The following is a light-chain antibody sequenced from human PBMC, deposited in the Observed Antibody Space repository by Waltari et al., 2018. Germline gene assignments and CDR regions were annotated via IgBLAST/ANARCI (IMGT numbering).Light chain of an antibody. V-gene: IGKV1-9*01. CDR2: AAS. J-gene: IGKJ3*01. Sequence: IQLTQSPSSLSASVGDRVTITCRASQGISSYLAWYQQKPGKAPKLLIYAASTLQSGVPSRFSSSRSGTDFTLTISSLQPEDFATYYCQQLNSYPPFTFGPGTKVDIK. CDR3: QQLNSYPPFT. CDR1: QGISSY.